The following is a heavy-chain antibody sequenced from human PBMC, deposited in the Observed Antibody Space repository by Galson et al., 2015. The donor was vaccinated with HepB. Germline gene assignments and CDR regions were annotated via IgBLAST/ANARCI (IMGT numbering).Heavy chain of an antibody. V-gene: IGHV4-34*01. D-gene: IGHD1-26*01. CDR2: INHSGST. CDR1: GGSFSGYC. CDR3: APQVGRVNWFDP. J-gene: IGHJ5*02. Sequence: ETLSLTCAVYGGSFSGYCWSWIRQPPGKGLEWIGEINHSGSTNYNPSLKSRVTISVDTSKNQFSLKLSSVTAADTAVYYCAPQVGRVNWFDPWGQGTLVTVSS.